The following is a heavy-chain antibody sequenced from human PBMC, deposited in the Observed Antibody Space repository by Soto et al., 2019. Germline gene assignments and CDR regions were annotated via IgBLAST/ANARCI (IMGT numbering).Heavy chain of an antibody. CDR1: GGSISSGGYS. V-gene: IGHV4-30-2*01. CDR2: IYHSGST. CDR3: ARGVGATHYYYYYGMDV. Sequence: QLQLQESGSGLVKPSQTLSLTCAVSGGSISSGGYSWGWIRQPPGKGLEGIGYIYHSGSTYYNPSLKSRVTISVDRSKNQFSLKLSSVTAADTAVYYCARGVGATHYYYYYGMDVWGQGTTVTVSS. J-gene: IGHJ6*02. D-gene: IGHD1-26*01.